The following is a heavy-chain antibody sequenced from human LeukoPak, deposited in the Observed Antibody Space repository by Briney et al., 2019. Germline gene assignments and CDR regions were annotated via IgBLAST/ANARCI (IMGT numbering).Heavy chain of an antibody. CDR2: IRYDGSNK. Sequence: GGSLRLSCAASGFTFSSYGMHWVRQAPSKGLEWVAFIRYDGSNKYYADSVKGRFTISRDNSKNTLYLQMNSLRAEDTAVYYCAKDFVPPLLWFGELLENCYGMDVWGQGTTVTVSS. CDR3: AKDFVPPLLWFGELLENCYGMDV. D-gene: IGHD3-10*01. V-gene: IGHV3-30*02. J-gene: IGHJ6*02. CDR1: GFTFSSYG.